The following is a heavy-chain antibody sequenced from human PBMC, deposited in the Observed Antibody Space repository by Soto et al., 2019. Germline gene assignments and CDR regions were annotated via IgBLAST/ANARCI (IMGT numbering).Heavy chain of an antibody. CDR3: ARELYSCGGDCPYYMDY. J-gene: IGHJ4*02. CDR1: GYPFTDYF. V-gene: IGHV1-46*01. Sequence: ASVKVSCKTSGYPFTDYFIHWVRQAPGQGLEWMGIISLYHHSTSYAQKFQGRLTVTADTSTTTVYMDLSSLTSEDSAVYWCARELYSCGGDCPYYMDYWGQGTLVTGS. CDR2: ISLYHHST. D-gene: IGHD2-21*02.